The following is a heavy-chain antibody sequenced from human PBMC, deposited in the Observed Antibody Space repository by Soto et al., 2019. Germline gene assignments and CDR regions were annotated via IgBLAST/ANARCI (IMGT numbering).Heavy chain of an antibody. J-gene: IGHJ3*02. CDR1: GYTLTELS. CDR2: FDPEDGET. V-gene: IGHV1-24*01. Sequence: ASVKVSCKVSGYTLTELSMHWVRQAPGKGLEWMGGFDPEDGETIYAQKFQGRVTMTEDTSTDTAYMELSSLRSEDTAVYYCASGSGPYGSGSYNDAFDIWGQGTMVTVSS. D-gene: IGHD3-10*01. CDR3: ASGSGPYGSGSYNDAFDI.